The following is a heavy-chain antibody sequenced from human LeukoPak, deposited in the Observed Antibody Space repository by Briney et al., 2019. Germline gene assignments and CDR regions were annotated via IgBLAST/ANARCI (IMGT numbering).Heavy chain of an antibody. CDR1: GDSISSSSYC. CDR3: ARHSRSAYTGYENAFDI. CDR2: IYNSANT. V-gene: IGHV4-39*01. J-gene: IGHJ3*02. D-gene: IGHD5-12*01. Sequence: PSETLSLTCTVSGDSISSSSYCWDWIRQPPGKGLEGIGNIYNSANTHYNPSLKTRITMSVDTSKNQFSLNLNSVTAADTGIYYCARHSRSAYTGYENAFDIWGQGTMVTVSS.